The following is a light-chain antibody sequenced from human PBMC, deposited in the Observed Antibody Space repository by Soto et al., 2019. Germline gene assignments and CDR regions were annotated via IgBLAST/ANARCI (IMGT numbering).Light chain of an antibody. CDR2: GAS. CDR3: QQYGSSPWT. Sequence: EIVLTQSPGTLSLSPGERATLSCRASQSVSSSYLAWYQQKPGQAPSLLIYGASSRATGFPDRFSGSGSGTDFTFTISRLEPKDFAVYYCQQYGSSPWTFGQGTKVEIK. V-gene: IGKV3-20*01. J-gene: IGKJ1*01. CDR1: QSVSSSY.